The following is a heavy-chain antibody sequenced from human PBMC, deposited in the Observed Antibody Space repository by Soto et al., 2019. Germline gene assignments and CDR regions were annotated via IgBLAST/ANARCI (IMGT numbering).Heavy chain of an antibody. Sequence: VQLQESGPGLVKPSETLSLTCAVSGGSITSENWWNWVRQSPGRGVEWIGEVYHRGLTNYSPSLRSRLTVSMDKSKNQFSLELRFVTAADTAVYFCARSGGWTFDYWGQGTLVAVSS. CDR3: ARSGGWTFDY. CDR2: VYHRGLT. J-gene: IGHJ4*02. D-gene: IGHD6-19*01. V-gene: IGHV4-4*02. CDR1: GGSITSENW.